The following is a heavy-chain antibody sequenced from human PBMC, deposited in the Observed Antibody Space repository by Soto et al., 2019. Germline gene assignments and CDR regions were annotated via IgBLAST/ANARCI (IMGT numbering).Heavy chain of an antibody. CDR1: GFTFSSYG. D-gene: IGHD3-22*01. Sequence: GGSLRLSCAASGFTFSSYGMHWVRQAPGKGLEWVAVISYDGSNKYYADSVKGRFTISRDNSKNTLYLQMNSLRAEDTAVYYCAKSSDSSGYYLDWPLDYWGQGTLVTVSS. J-gene: IGHJ4*02. V-gene: IGHV3-30*18. CDR3: AKSSDSSGYYLDWPLDY. CDR2: ISYDGSNK.